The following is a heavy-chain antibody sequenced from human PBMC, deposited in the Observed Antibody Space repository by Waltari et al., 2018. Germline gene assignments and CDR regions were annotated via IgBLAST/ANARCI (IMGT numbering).Heavy chain of an antibody. Sequence: QVQLQESGPGLVKPSETLSLTCAVSGYSISSGYYWGWIRQPPGKGLEWIGSIYHSGSTYYNPSLKSRVTISVDTSKNQFSLKLSSVTAADTAVYYCARRGLGEWWFDPWGQGTLVTVSS. CDR3: ARRGLGEWWFDP. J-gene: IGHJ5*02. D-gene: IGHD3-16*01. CDR1: GYSISSGYY. V-gene: IGHV4-38-2*01. CDR2: IYHSGST.